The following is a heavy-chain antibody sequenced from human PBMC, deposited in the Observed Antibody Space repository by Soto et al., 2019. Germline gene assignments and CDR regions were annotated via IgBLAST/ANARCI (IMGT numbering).Heavy chain of an antibody. Sequence: GGSLRLSCAASGFNVSYNYISWVRQPPGQGLEWVSVIFYGGTTYYAESVKGRFTISRDNSKNMVYLQMNSLRVEDTAVYYCGSIPVAEGFDPWGQGTLVTVSS. CDR2: IFYGGTT. J-gene: IGHJ5*02. CDR3: GSIPVAEGFDP. D-gene: IGHD6-19*01. V-gene: IGHV3-53*01. CDR1: GFNVSYNY.